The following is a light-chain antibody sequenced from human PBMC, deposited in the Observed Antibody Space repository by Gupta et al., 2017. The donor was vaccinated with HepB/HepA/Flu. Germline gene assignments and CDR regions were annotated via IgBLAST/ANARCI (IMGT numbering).Light chain of an antibody. Sequence: QAVVPHEPSLTASPGGTFTPHCGSSTGVVTSTHYPFWFQQKPGQAPRTLIYDTNNRHSWTPARFSGSLLGGKAALTLSGAQPEDEADYYCLLAYSGPYVFGAGTKVTVL. CDR1: TGVVTSTHY. CDR2: DTN. CDR3: LLAYSGPYV. J-gene: IGLJ1*01. V-gene: IGLV7-46*01.